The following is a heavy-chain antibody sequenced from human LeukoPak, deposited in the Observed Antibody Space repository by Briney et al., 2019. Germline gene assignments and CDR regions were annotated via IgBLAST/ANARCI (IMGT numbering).Heavy chain of an antibody. D-gene: IGHD3-3*01. CDR2: IYYSGST. Sequence: SETLSLTCTVSGGSISSSSYYWGWIRQPPGKGLEWIGSIYYSGSTYYNPSLKSRVTISVDTSKNQFSLKLSSVTAADTAVYYCARSNYDFWSGQIDYWGQGTLVTVSS. CDR1: GGSISSSSYY. J-gene: IGHJ4*02. CDR3: ARSNYDFWSGQIDY. V-gene: IGHV4-39*01.